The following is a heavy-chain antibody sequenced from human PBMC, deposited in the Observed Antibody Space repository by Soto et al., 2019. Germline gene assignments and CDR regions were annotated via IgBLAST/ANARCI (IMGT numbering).Heavy chain of an antibody. J-gene: IGHJ6*03. CDR2: ICYSGST. D-gene: IGHD4-17*01. CDR1: GGSISSGGYY. V-gene: IGHV4-31*03. CDR3: ARLAEYGDQNYYYYYYYMDV. Sequence: QVQLQESGPGLVKPSQTLSLTCTVSGGSISSGGYYWSWIRQHPGKGLEWIGYICYSGSTYYNPSLKSRVTISVDTSKNQFSLKLSSVTAADTAVYYCARLAEYGDQNYYYYYYYMDVWGKGTTVTVSS.